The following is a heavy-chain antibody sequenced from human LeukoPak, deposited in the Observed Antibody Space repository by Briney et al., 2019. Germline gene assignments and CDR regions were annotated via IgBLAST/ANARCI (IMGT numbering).Heavy chain of an antibody. CDR2: FHYSGNT. CDR3: AGGSGWLIDY. Sequence: PSETLSLTCTVSGGSISGYYWNWMRQPPGKEPEWIGYFHYSGNTNYNPSLRSRVTISVDTSKKQFSLKLSSVTDADTAVYYCAGGSGWLIDYWGQGTPVTVSP. D-gene: IGHD6-19*01. V-gene: IGHV4-59*01. CDR1: GGSISGYY. J-gene: IGHJ4*02.